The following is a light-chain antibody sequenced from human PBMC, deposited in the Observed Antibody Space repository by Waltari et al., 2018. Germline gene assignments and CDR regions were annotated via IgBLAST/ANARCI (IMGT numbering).Light chain of an antibody. Sequence: DIQMTQSPSSLSASVGDRVTTTCRASQGISSWLAWYQQTPGKAPKSLIYSASILQSGVPSRFSGSGSGTEFTLTINGLQPDDFGTYYCQQYKSYPHSFGQGTKLDIK. V-gene: IGKV1D-16*01. CDR3: QQYKSYPHS. J-gene: IGKJ2*03. CDR2: SAS. CDR1: QGISSW.